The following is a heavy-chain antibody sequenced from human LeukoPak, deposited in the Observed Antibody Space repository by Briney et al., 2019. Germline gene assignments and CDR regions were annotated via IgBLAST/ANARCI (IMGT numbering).Heavy chain of an antibody. D-gene: IGHD7-27*01. J-gene: IGHJ2*01. CDR2: ISPNSGGI. CDR1: GYTFSGFY. V-gene: IGHV1-2*02. Sequence: ASVKVSCKPSGYTFSGFYIHWVRQAPGQGLEWMGWISPNSGGIDYAQRFQGRVTMTRDTSISTAYMELSSLRSDDTAVYYCAIQPWGSGNNWYFDLWGRGTLVTVSP. CDR3: AIQPWGSGNNWYFDL.